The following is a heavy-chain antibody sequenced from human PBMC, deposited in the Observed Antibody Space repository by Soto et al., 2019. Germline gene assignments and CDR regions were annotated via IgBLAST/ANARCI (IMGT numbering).Heavy chain of an antibody. CDR3: AKDQGNTIVGASRGFDH. CDR2: ISGSGGGT. CDR1: GLTFSTYA. D-gene: IGHD1-26*01. J-gene: IGHJ4*02. Sequence: PVGSLRLSCAASGLTFSTYAMDWVRQAPGKGLEWLSLISGSGGGTYYADSVKGRFTISRDNSKNTLYLQMISLRAEDTAVYYCAKDQGNTIVGASRGFDHWGQGNLVTVSS. V-gene: IGHV3-23*01.